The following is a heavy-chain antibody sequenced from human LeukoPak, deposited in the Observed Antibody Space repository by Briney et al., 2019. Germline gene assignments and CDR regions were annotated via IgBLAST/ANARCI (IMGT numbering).Heavy chain of an antibody. Sequence: GGSLRLSCAASGFAFTNYAMHWVRQAPGKGLEWVAVISYDETNKYYEDSVKGRFTISRDSSKNTLYLQMSSLRDEDTAVYYCAKNNDYGGSYWYFDLWGRGTLVTVSS. V-gene: IGHV3-30*04. D-gene: IGHD4-23*01. J-gene: IGHJ2*01. CDR1: GFAFTNYA. CDR2: ISYDETNK. CDR3: AKNNDYGGSYWYFDL.